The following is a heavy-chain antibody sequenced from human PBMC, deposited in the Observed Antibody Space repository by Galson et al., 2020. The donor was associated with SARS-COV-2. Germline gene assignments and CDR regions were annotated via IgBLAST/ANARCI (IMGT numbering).Heavy chain of an antibody. Sequence: SETMSLTYTVSGGSITSSRYYWGWIRQPPGKGLEWIGSISYSGATYYKPSLKSRVTMSVDTSKNQFSLKLNSVTAAETAVYYCAREAGNSWYFDYWAPGTLVTVSS. CDR3: AREAGNSWYFDY. J-gene: IGHJ4*02. D-gene: IGHD4-4*01. CDR1: GGSITSSRYY. CDR2: ISYSGAT. V-gene: IGHV4-39*07.